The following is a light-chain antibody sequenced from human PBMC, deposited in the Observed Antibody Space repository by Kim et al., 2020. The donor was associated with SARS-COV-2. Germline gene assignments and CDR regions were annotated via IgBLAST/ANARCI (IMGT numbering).Light chain of an antibody. CDR3: TSYTSSSTLPYV. CDR1: SSDVGGYND. V-gene: IGLV2-14*03. J-gene: IGLJ1*01. Sequence: ITSSCTGTSSDVGGYNDVTWYQQHPGKAPKLMIYDVSNRPAGVSNRFSGAKSGNTASLTISGLQAEDEADYYCTSYTSSSTLPYVFGTGTKVTVL. CDR2: DVS.